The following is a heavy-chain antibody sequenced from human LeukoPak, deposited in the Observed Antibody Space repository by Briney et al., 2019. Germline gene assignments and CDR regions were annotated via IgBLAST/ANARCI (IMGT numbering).Heavy chain of an antibody. D-gene: IGHD6-13*01. CDR2: IYFSGST. J-gene: IGHJ5*02. V-gene: IGHV4-59*08. Sequence: SETLSLTCTVSGGSISSYYWSWIRQPPGQGLEWIGYIYFSGSTNYNPSLKSRVTISLATSKNQFSLKLNSVTAADTAVYYCARTMYSSTWYWFDPWGQGTLVTVSS. CDR1: GGSISSYY. CDR3: ARTMYSSTWYWFDP.